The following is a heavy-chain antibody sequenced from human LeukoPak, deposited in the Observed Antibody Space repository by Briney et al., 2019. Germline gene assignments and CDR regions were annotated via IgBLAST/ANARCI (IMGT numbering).Heavy chain of an antibody. D-gene: IGHD6-13*01. CDR3: ARAGYSSSWHLFDY. CDR2: IYYSGST. V-gene: IGHV4-59*11. J-gene: IGHJ4*02. CDR1: GGSISSHY. Sequence: SETLSLTCTVSGGSISSHYWSWVRQPPGKGLEWIGYIYYSGSTNYNPSLKSRVTISVDTSKNQFSLKLSSVTAADTAVYYCARAGYSSSWHLFDYWGQGTLVTVSS.